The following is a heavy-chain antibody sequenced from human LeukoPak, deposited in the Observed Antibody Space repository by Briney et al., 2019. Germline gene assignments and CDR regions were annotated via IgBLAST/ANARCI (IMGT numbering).Heavy chain of an antibody. V-gene: IGHV1-69*06. Sequence: ASVKVSCKASGGTFSSYAISWVRQAPGQGLERMGGIIPIFGTTNYAQKFQGRVTITADKSTSTAYMELSSLRSEDTAVYYCARGDDWFDPWGQGTLVTVSS. J-gene: IGHJ5*02. CDR1: GGTFSSYA. CDR3: ARGDDWFDP. CDR2: IIPIFGTT.